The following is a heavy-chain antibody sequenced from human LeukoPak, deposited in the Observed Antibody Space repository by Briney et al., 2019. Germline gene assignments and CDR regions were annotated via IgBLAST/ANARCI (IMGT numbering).Heavy chain of an antibody. V-gene: IGHV1-2*06. Sequence: ASVKVSCKASGYTFTSYYMHWVRQAPGQGLEWMGRINPNSGGTNYAQKFQGRVTMTRDTSISTAYMELTRLRSDDTAVYYCARDPNCHDTSGAIGCNYWGQGTLVTVSS. D-gene: IGHD3-22*01. CDR2: INPNSGGT. J-gene: IGHJ4*02. CDR3: ARDPNCHDTSGAIGCNY. CDR1: GYTFTSYY.